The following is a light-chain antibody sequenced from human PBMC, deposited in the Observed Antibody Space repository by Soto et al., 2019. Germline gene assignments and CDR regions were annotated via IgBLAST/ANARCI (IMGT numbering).Light chain of an antibody. Sequence: DIQMTQSPSSLPASVGDRVTITCQASQDISNYLNWYQQKPGKAPKLLIYDASNLETGVPSRFSGSGSGTDLTFTISSLQPEDIATYFCQQCASLPPYTFGQGTKLEI. CDR2: DAS. J-gene: IGKJ2*01. CDR3: QQCASLPPYT. V-gene: IGKV1-33*01. CDR1: QDISNY.